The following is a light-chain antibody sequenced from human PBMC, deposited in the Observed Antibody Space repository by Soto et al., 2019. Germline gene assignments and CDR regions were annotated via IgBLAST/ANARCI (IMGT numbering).Light chain of an antibody. CDR1: SSNVGDNL. V-gene: IGLV1-47*01. CDR3: ATWDDRLRRPV. CDR2: RNN. J-gene: IGLJ3*02. Sequence: QSVLTQPPSLSGTPGQRVTISCSGSSSNVGDNLVYWYQQVPGTAPKLLIYRNNQRPSGVPDRFSGSKSGASASLAISGLRSEDEADYYCATWDDRLRRPVFGGGTKVTVL.